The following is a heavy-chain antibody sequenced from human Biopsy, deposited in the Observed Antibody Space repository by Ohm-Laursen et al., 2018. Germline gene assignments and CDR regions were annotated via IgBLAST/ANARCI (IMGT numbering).Heavy chain of an antibody. V-gene: IGHV3-72*01. CDR1: GFSFSDNY. Sequence: SLRLSCTASGFSFSDNYMDWVRQAPGQGLAWVGRVSDQANSYTTDYAASVKGRFTISRDDSKNSLYLQMNSLKTEDTALYYCARAGRYCSGGGCYAWFDSWGQGTLVTVSS. CDR2: VSDQANSYTT. D-gene: IGHD2-15*01. CDR3: ARAGRYCSGGGCYAWFDS. J-gene: IGHJ5*01.